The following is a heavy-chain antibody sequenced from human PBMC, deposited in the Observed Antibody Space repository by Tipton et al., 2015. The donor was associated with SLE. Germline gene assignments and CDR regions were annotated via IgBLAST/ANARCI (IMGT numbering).Heavy chain of an antibody. V-gene: IGHV4-39*01. CDR3: ARSTTDSSGYYGSFDY. CDR1: GGSISSSSYY. CDR2: IYYSGST. D-gene: IGHD3-22*01. Sequence: LRLSCTVSGGSISSSSYYWGWIRQPPGKGLEWIGSIYYSGSTYYNPSLKSRVTISVDTSKNQFSLKLSSVTAADTAVYYCARSTTDSSGYYGSFDYWGQGILVTVSS. J-gene: IGHJ4*02.